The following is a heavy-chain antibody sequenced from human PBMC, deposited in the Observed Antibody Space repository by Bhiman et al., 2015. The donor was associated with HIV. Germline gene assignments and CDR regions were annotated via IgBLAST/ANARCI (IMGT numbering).Heavy chain of an antibody. Sequence: VQLVESGGGVVQPGRSLRLSCAASEFTFSSYAMHWVRQAPGKGLEWVAVVSYDGSNKYYADSVKGRFTISRDNSKNTLYLQMNSLRAEDTAVYYCARDTIVSGGWLQFGDYYYYYGMDGLGPRDHGHRLL. D-gene: IGHD5-24*01. CDR2: VSYDGSNK. CDR3: ARDTIVSGGWLQFGDYYYYYGMDG. J-gene: IGHJ6*02. CDR1: EFTFSSYA. V-gene: IGHV3-30-3*01.